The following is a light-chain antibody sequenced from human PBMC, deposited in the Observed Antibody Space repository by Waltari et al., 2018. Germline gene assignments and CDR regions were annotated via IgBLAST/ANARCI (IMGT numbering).Light chain of an antibody. CDR1: QSVSGH. Sequence: IVLTQSPATLSLSPGERATLSCWASQSVSGHLAWYQQKPGQAPRLLIYGASSRATGIPARFSGSGSGTDFTLTISSLEPEDFAVYYCQQRSNWPPYTFGQGTKLEIK. V-gene: IGKV3-11*01. CDR2: GAS. CDR3: QQRSNWPPYT. J-gene: IGKJ2*01.